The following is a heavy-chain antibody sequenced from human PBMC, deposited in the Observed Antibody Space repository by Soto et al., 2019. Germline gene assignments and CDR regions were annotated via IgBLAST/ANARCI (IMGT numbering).Heavy chain of an antibody. CDR1: GFPFSSYN. CDR2: ISGSGGST. J-gene: IGHJ5*02. Sequence: GGSLRLSCAASGFPFSSYNMSWVRQAPGKGLEWVSAISGSGGSTYYADSVKGRFTISRDNSKNTLYLQMNSLRAEDTAVYYCAKGGLYYDFWSGYSSNNWFDPWGQGTLVTVSS. D-gene: IGHD3-3*01. V-gene: IGHV3-23*01. CDR3: AKGGLYYDFWSGYSSNNWFDP.